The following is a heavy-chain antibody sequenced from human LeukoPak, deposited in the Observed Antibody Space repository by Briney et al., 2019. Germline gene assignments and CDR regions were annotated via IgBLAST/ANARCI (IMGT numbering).Heavy chain of an antibody. V-gene: IGHV3-30-3*01. J-gene: IGHJ5*02. CDR2: TSYDGSNK. D-gene: IGHD2-2*01. CDR3: AREEFVVVPAANNWFDP. Sequence: PGGSLRLSCAASGFTFSSYAMHWVRQAPGKGLEWVAVTSYDGSNKYYADSVKGRFTISRDNSKNTLYLQMNSLRAEDTAVYYCAREEFVVVPAANNWFDPWGQGTLVTVSS. CDR1: GFTFSSYA.